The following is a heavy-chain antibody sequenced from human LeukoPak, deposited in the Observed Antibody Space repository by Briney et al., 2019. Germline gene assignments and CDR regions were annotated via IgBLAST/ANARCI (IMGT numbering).Heavy chain of an antibody. CDR3: ARASYSYDINGWVPFDY. CDR2: IYTSGST. CDR1: GNSISSGDNY. D-gene: IGHD3-22*01. J-gene: IGHJ4*02. Sequence: SXTLSXTCTVSGNSISSGDNYWSWIRQPAGKGLEWIGRIYTSGSTNYNPSLKSRVTISGDTSKNQFSLRLSSVTAADTAVYYCARASYSYDINGWVPFDYWGQGTLVTVSS. V-gene: IGHV4-61*02.